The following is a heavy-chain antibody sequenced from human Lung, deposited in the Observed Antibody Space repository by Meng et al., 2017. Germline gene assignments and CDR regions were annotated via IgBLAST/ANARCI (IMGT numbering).Heavy chain of an antibody. CDR3: ARDKPPNDV. CDR1: GFTFNTYA. J-gene: IGHJ2*01. CDR2: MSFDGAQI. V-gene: IGHV3-30*01. Sequence: VERVESGGGVVQPGGSLRLSCAASGFTFNTYAMHWVRQAPGKGLEWVSLMSFDGAQIYYSDSVRGRFTISRDNSKNTLYLQMNSLRAEDTVVYYCARDKPPNDVWGRGTLVTVSS.